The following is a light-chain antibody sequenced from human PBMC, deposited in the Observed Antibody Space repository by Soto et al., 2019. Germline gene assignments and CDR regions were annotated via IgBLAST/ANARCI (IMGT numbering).Light chain of an antibody. J-gene: IGLJ3*02. CDR1: SSDVGGYKY. CDR3: CSYAGSHTLL. CDR2: DVS. Sequence: ALTQPRSVSGSPGQSVTISCTGTSSDVGGYKYVSWYQQHPGKAPKLMIYDVSKRPSGVPDRFSGSKSGNTASLTISGLQAEDEADYYCCSYAGSHTLLFGGGTKLTVL. V-gene: IGLV2-11*01.